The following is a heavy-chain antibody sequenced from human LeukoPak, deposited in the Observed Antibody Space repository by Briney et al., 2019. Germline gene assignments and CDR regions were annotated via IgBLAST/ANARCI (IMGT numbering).Heavy chain of an antibody. CDR1: GYTFTGYY. CDR3: ARDLWFGVGRDWFDP. J-gene: IGHJ5*02. D-gene: IGHD3-10*01. V-gene: IGHV1-2*02. Sequence: GASLKLSCKASGYTFTGYYMHWVRQAPGQGLEWMGWINPNSGGTTYAQKFQGRVTMTRDTSISTAYMELSRLRSEDTAVYYCARDLWFGVGRDWFDPWGQGTLVTVSS. CDR2: INPNSGGT.